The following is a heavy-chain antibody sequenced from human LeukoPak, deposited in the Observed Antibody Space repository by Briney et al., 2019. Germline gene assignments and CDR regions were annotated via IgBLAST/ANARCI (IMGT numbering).Heavy chain of an antibody. D-gene: IGHD5-12*01. Sequence: PSQTLSLTCTVSGGSISSGGYYWSWIRQHPGKGLEWIGYIYYSETTYYNPSLKSRVVILGDTSKNQFSLKLSSVTAADTAVYYCARASGSNWFDPWGQGTLATVSS. V-gene: IGHV4-31*03. J-gene: IGHJ5*02. CDR2: IYYSETT. CDR1: GGSISSGGYY. CDR3: ARASGSNWFDP.